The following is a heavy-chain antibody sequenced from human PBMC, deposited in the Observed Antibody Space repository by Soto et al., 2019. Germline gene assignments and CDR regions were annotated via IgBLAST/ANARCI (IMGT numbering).Heavy chain of an antibody. Sequence: SETLSLTCTVSGGSISSGGYYWSWIRQHPGKGLEWIGYIYYSGSTNYNPSLKSRVTISVDTSKNQFSLKLSSVTAADTAVYYCAKDVRYDSRGPNYYYYGMDVWGQGTTVTVSS. J-gene: IGHJ6*02. D-gene: IGHD3-22*01. V-gene: IGHV4-61*08. CDR3: AKDVRYDSRGPNYYYYGMDV. CDR1: GGSISSGGYY. CDR2: IYYSGST.